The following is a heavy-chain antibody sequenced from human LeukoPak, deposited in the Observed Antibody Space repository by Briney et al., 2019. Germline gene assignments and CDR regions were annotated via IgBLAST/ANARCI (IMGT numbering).Heavy chain of an antibody. CDR3: AKGDSFDI. J-gene: IGHJ3*02. Sequence: PGGSLRLSCAGSGFTFSNYSINWVRQAPGQGLAWVSSISPSSHYIYYADSVRGRFTISRDNARNSLYLQMNSLRDEDTAVYYCAKGDSFDIWGQGTMVTVPS. CDR1: GFTFSNYS. CDR2: ISPSSHYI. V-gene: IGHV3-21*04.